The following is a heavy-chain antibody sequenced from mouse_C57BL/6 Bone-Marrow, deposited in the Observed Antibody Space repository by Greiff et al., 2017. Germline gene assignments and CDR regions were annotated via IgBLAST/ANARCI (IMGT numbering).Heavy chain of an antibody. D-gene: IGHD4-1*01. V-gene: IGHV14-4*01. CDR1: GFNITDDY. J-gene: IGHJ1*03. CDR3: TRLGLFYWYFDV. Sequence: EVMLVESGAELVRPGASVKLSCTASGFNITDDYMHWVKQRPEQGLEWIGWIDPENGDTEYASKFQGKATITADTSSNTAYLQLSSLTSEDTAVYYCTRLGLFYWYFDVWGTGTTVTVSS. CDR2: IDPENGDT.